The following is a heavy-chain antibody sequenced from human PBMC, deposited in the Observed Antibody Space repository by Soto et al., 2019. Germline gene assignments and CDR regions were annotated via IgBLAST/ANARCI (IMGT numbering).Heavy chain of an antibody. D-gene: IGHD6-6*01. CDR3: AKDDSSSSGLYGMDV. CDR1: GFTFSSYA. CDR2: ISGSGGST. Sequence: EVQVSDSGGGLVQPGGSLRLSCAACGFTFSSYAMSWVRQAPGKGLEWVSVISGSGGSTYYADSVKGRFTISRDNSKNTLYLQMNSLRAEDTAVYYCAKDDSSSSGLYGMDVWGQGTTVTVSS. J-gene: IGHJ6*02. V-gene: IGHV3-23*01.